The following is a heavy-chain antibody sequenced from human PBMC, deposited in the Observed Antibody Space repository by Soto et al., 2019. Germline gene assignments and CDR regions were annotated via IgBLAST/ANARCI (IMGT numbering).Heavy chain of an antibody. D-gene: IGHD6-6*01. CDR2: IYYSGNT. CDR3: ASSSPFHY. Sequence: PSETLSLTCSVSSASLSSSTYYWSWIRQPPGRGPEWIGSIYYSGNTYYKPSLESRVSISIDTSRNQFSLKLTSVTAADTGVYYCASSSPFHYWGPGILVT. CDR1: SASLSSSTYY. J-gene: IGHJ4*02. V-gene: IGHV4-39*01.